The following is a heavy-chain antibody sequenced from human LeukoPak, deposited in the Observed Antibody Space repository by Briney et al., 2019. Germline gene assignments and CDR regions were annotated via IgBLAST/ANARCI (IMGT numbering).Heavy chain of an antibody. CDR3: ARDRYYYDSSGDAFDI. D-gene: IGHD3-22*01. CDR2: IYYSGST. Sequence: NPSETLSLTCTVSGGSISNKYWSWIRQPPGKGLEWIGYIYYSGSTNYNPSLKSRVTILVDTSKNQFSLKLSSVTAADTAVYYCARDRYYYDSSGDAFDIWGQGTMVTVSS. CDR1: GGSISNKY. J-gene: IGHJ3*02. V-gene: IGHV4-59*12.